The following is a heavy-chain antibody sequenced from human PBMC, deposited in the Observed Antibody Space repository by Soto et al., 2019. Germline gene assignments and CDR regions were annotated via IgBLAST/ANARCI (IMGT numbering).Heavy chain of an antibody. Sequence: QVQLQESGPGLVKPSQTLSLTCTVSGGSISSGGYYWSWIRQHPGKGLEWIGYIYYSGSTYYNPPLKSRITVSVDTSKNQFSLKLSSVTAADTAVYSCAGIYSGSPGGTLRYWGQGTLVTVSS. J-gene: IGHJ4*02. D-gene: IGHD1-26*01. CDR2: IYYSGST. CDR1: GGSISSGGYY. CDR3: AGIYSGSPGGTLRY. V-gene: IGHV4-31*03.